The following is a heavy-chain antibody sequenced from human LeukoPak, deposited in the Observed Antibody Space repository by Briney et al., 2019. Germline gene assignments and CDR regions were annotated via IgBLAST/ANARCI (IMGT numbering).Heavy chain of an antibody. CDR2: TYYRSKWYN. CDR3: ARDAEGSSGGYYYYMDV. V-gene: IGHV6-1*01. CDR1: GDSVSSNSAA. D-gene: IGHD6-6*01. J-gene: IGHJ6*03. Sequence: SQTLSLTCAISGDSVSSNSAAWNWIRQSPSRGLEWLGRTYYRSKWYNDYAVSVKSRITINPDTSKNQFSLQLNSVTPEDTAVYYCARDAEGSSGGYYYYMDVWGKGTTVTVSS.